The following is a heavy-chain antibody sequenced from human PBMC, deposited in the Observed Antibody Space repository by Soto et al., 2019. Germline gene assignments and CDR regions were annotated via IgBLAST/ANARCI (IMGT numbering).Heavy chain of an antibody. V-gene: IGHV4-31*03. CDR2: IYYSGST. D-gene: IGHD5-12*01. Sequence: SETLSLTCTVSGGSISSGGYYWSWIRQHPGKGLEWIGYIYYSGSTYYNPSLKSRVTISVDTSKNQFSLKLSSVTAADTAVYYCARELSGDSGMDVWGQGTTVTVSS. CDR3: ARELSGDSGMDV. CDR1: GGSISSGGYY. J-gene: IGHJ6*02.